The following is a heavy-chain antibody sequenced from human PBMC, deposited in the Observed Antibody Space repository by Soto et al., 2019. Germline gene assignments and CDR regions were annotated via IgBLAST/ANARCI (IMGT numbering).Heavy chain of an antibody. Sequence: SETLSLTCAVYGGSFSGYYWSWICQPPGKWLEWIGEINHSGSTNYNPSLKSRVTISVDTSKNQFSLKLSSVTAADTAVYYCARAEVSEYQLLFYYGMDVWGQGTTVTVSS. CDR2: INHSGST. CDR1: GGSFSGYY. D-gene: IGHD2-2*01. CDR3: ARAEVSEYQLLFYYGMDV. J-gene: IGHJ6*02. V-gene: IGHV4-34*01.